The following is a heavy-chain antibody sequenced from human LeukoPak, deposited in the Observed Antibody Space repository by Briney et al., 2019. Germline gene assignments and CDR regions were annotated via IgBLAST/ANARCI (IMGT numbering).Heavy chain of an antibody. CDR1: GFSISSGYY. V-gene: IGHV4-38-2*02. Sequence: SETLSLTCVVSGFSISSGYYWGWIRRPPGKGLECIGNIHQSGTTFYNSSLNSRVTMSIDTSKNQFSLKLSSVTAADTAVYYCAREVERRIVNWGQGTLVTVSS. D-gene: IGHD1-1*01. J-gene: IGHJ4*02. CDR3: AREVERRIVN. CDR2: IHQSGTT.